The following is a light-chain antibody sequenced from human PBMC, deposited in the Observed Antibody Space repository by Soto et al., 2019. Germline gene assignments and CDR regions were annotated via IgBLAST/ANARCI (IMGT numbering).Light chain of an antibody. V-gene: IGKV1-12*02. CDR2: AAS. Sequence: DIQMTQSPSSVSASIGDRVTITCRASQIIGSWLAWYQQKPGIAPTLLIYAASSLQSGVPSRFSGSGSGSDFTLTITSLQAEDSATYYCQQANSFPFTFGPGTKVDI. J-gene: IGKJ3*01. CDR1: QIIGSW. CDR3: QQANSFPFT.